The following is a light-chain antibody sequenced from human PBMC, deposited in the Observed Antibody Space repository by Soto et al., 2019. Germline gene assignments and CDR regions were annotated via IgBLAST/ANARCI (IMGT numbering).Light chain of an antibody. CDR2: DVS. V-gene: IGLV2-14*03. Sequence: QSAPTQPASVSGSTGQSITISCTGNSSDVGGGNYVSWYQQHPGRAPKLMIYDVSNRPSGVSNRFSGSKSGNTASLTISGLQAEDEADYYCSSYSTTSTLVFGSGTKVTVL. J-gene: IGLJ1*01. CDR3: SSYSTTSTLV. CDR1: SSDVGGGNY.